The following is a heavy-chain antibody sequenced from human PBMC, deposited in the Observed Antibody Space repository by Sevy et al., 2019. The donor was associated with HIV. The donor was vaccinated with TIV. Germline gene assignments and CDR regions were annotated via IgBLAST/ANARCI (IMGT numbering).Heavy chain of an antibody. D-gene: IGHD4-4*01. CDR1: GGTFSSYA. Sequence: ASVKVSCKASGGTFSSYAISWVRQAPGQGLEWMGGMIPIFGTANYAQKFQGRVTITADKSTSTAYMELSSLRSEDTAVYYCARDSLRGGKYLPFGLHDAFDIWGQGTMVTVSS. J-gene: IGHJ3*02. CDR3: ARDSLRGGKYLPFGLHDAFDI. CDR2: MIPIFGTA. V-gene: IGHV1-69*06.